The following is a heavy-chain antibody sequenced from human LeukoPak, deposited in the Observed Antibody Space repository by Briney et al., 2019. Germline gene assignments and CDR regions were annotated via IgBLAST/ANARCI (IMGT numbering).Heavy chain of an antibody. V-gene: IGHV3-30*14. CDR1: GFTFSRYG. Sequence: GGSLRLSCAASGFTFSRYGMHWVRQAPGKGLEWVTAISYDGSNKYYADSVKGRFTISRDNSKNTLYLQMNSLRAEDTAVYYCARVATKYGDGYYFDYWGQGTLVTVSS. J-gene: IGHJ4*02. CDR3: ARVATKYGDGYYFDY. D-gene: IGHD4-17*01. CDR2: ISYDGSNK.